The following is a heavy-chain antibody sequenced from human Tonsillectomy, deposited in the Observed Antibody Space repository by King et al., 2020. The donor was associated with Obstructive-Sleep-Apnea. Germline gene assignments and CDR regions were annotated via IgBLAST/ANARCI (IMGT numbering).Heavy chain of an antibody. CDR1: GGSISSYY. CDR2: IYYSGST. J-gene: IGHJ4*02. V-gene: IGHV4-59*08. D-gene: IGHD3-10*01. CDR3: AAIYGSGSYYGFDY. Sequence: VQLQESGPGLVKPSETLSLTCTVSGGSISSYYWSWIRQPPGKGLEWIGYIYYSGSTNYNPPLKSRVTISVDTSKNQFSLKLSSVTAADTAVYYCAAIYGSGSYYGFDYWGQGTLVTVAS.